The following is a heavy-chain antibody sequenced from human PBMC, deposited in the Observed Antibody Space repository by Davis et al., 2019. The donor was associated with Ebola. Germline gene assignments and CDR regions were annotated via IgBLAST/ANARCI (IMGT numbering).Heavy chain of an antibody. D-gene: IGHD2-8*01. CDR1: GFSFTTYT. CDR2: IGTRSVYI. CDR3: ARRRDCSNGVCYGMDV. J-gene: IGHJ6*02. V-gene: IGHV3-21*06. Sequence: GESLKIPCAASGFSFTTYTMKWVRQAPGKGLEWVSSIGTRSVYIYYADSVKGRFTISRDNAKNSLYLQMDSLRVEDTAIYYCARRRDCSNGVCYGMDVWGQGTAVTVSS.